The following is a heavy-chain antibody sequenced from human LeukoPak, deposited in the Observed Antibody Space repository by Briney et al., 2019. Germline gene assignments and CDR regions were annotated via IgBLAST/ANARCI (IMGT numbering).Heavy chain of an antibody. CDR2: IFPMLGIA. V-gene: IGHV1-69*04. Sequence: GSSVKVSSKASGGIFSSYTISWVRQAPGQGGEWMGRIFPMLGIANYAQKFQGRVTITADKSTSTAYMELSSLRSEDTAVYSCARDSSIAARDSYNWFEPWGQGTLVTVSS. CDR1: GGIFSSYT. J-gene: IGHJ5*02. D-gene: IGHD6-6*01. CDR3: ARDSSIAARDSYNWFEP.